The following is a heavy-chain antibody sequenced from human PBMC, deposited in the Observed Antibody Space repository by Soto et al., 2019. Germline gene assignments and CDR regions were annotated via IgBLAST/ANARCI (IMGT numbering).Heavy chain of an antibody. CDR1: GYTFTSYD. CDR3: ARRAETNGWNGFGADKYYFDF. D-gene: IGHD1-1*01. Sequence: QVQLVQSGAEVRKPGASVKVSCEASGYTFTSYDIYWVRQASGQGLEWMGWMNPNTGNSGYATKVQCRVTMTSDTTIRPAHMDLSSLRSEDTAVYYCARRAETNGWNGFGADKYYFDFWGQGTLVTVSS. V-gene: IGHV1-8*01. J-gene: IGHJ4*02. CDR2: MNPNTGNS.